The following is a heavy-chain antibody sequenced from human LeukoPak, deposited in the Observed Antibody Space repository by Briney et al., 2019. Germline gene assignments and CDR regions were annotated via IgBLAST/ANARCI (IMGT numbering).Heavy chain of an antibody. D-gene: IGHD4-23*01. CDR3: ARGDRTTVVTPAYFDY. J-gene: IGHJ4*02. CDR1: GYTFTSND. V-gene: IGHV1-46*01. Sequence: GASVKVSCKASGYTFTSNDIHWVRQAPGQGLEWMGIINPSGGSTSYAQKFQGRVTMTRDTSTSTVYMELSSLRSEDTAVYYCARGDRTTVVTPAYFDYWGQGTLVTVSS. CDR2: INPSGGST.